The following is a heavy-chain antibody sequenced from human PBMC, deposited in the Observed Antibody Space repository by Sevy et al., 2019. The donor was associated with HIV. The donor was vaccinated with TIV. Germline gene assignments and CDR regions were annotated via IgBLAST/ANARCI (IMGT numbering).Heavy chain of an antibody. D-gene: IGHD5-18*01. CDR3: ARGKSGYGYALNY. V-gene: IGHV3-66*01. Sequence: GGSLRLSCAASGFSVNSNYMTWVRQAPAKGLEGVSVIYSDETTYDADSVKDRFTISRDNSKNMLYLQMSSLRAEDTAIYYCARGKSGYGYALNYWGQGTLVTVSS. CDR1: GFSVNSNY. CDR2: IYSDETT. J-gene: IGHJ4*02.